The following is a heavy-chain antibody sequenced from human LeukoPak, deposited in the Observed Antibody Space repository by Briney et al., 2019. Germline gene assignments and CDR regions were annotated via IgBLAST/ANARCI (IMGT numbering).Heavy chain of an antibody. D-gene: IGHD3-3*01. CDR2: IKSKADGGTT. V-gene: IGHV3-15*01. J-gene: IGHJ4*02. Sequence: GGSLRLSCAASGFTFSNAWMSWVRQAPGKGLEWVGRIKSKADGGTTDYAAPVKGRFTISRDDSKNTLYLQMNSLKTEDTAVYYCTTDGYDFWSGYHHPDYWGQGTLVTVSS. CDR1: GFTFSNAW. CDR3: TTDGYDFWSGYHHPDY.